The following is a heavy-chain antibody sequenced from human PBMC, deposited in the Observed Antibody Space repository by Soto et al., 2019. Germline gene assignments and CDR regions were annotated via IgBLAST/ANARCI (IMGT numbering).Heavy chain of an antibody. Sequence: PGGSLRLSCAASGFTFDDFAMHWVRQAPGKGLEWVSGISWNSGFVTYYADSVKGRFTISRDNSKNTLYLQMSSLRAEDTAIYYCAKGWGYSNYYFNYWGQGTLVTVSS. J-gene: IGHJ4*02. CDR1: GFTFDDFA. CDR3: AKGWGYSNYYFNY. CDR2: ISWNSGFVT. V-gene: IGHV3-23*01. D-gene: IGHD4-4*01.